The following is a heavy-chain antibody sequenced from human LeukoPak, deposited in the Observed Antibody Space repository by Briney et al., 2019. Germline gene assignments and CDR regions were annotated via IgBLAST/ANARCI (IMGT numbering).Heavy chain of an antibody. Sequence: ASVKVSCKASGYTFTSYGISWVRQAPGQGLEWMGWISAYNGNTDYAQKFQGRVTMTTDTSTSTAYMELRSLRSDDTAVYYCARDNNWAYYFDYWGQGTLVTVSS. CDR1: GYTFTSYG. V-gene: IGHV1-18*01. CDR2: ISAYNGNT. J-gene: IGHJ4*02. CDR3: ARDNNWAYYFDY. D-gene: IGHD1-20*01.